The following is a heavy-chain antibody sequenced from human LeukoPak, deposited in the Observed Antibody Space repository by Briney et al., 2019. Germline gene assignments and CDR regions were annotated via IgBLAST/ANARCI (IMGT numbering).Heavy chain of an antibody. CDR3: ARQYDSSGYYYFDY. V-gene: IGHV4-39*01. J-gene: IGHJ4*02. D-gene: IGHD3-22*01. CDR2: IYYSGSS. CDR1: GGSISSSSND. Sequence: SETLSLTCTVSGGSISSSSNDWGWIRQPPGKGLEWIGSIYYSGSSYYNPSLKSRVTISVDTSKNQFSLKLSSVTAADTAVYYCARQYDSSGYYYFDYWGQGTLVTVSS.